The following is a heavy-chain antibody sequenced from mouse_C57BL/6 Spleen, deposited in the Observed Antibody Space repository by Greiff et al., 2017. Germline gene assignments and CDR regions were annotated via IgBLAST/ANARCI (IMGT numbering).Heavy chain of an antibody. V-gene: IGHV1-80*01. CDR2: IYPGDGDT. D-gene: IGHD1-1*01. CDR3: ARWGYYGSSYRGY. Sequence: VKLMESGAELVKPGASVKISCKASGYAFSSYWMNWVKQRPGKGLEWIGQIYPGDGDTNYNGKFKGKATLTADKSSSTAYMQLSSLTSEDSAVYFCARWGYYGSSYRGYWGQGTTLTVSS. J-gene: IGHJ2*01. CDR1: GYAFSSYW.